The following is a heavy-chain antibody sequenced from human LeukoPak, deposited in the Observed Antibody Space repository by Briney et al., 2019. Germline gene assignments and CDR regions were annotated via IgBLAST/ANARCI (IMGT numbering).Heavy chain of an antibody. J-gene: IGHJ4*02. CDR1: GFTFSSYS. V-gene: IGHV3-21*01. CDR3: ARGGITMVRGGAMTQDSGY. Sequence: PGGSLRLSCAASGFTFSSYSMNWVRQAPGKGLEWVSSISSSSSYIYYADSVKGRFTISRDNAKNSLYLQMNSLRAEDTAVYYCARGGITMVRGGAMTQDSGYWGQGTLVTVSS. D-gene: IGHD3-10*01. CDR2: ISSSSSYI.